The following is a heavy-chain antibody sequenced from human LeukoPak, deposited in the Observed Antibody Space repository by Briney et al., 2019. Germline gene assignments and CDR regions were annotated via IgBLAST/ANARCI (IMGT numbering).Heavy chain of an antibody. CDR1: GFTFYDYG. Sequence: VGSLRLSCAASGFTFYDYGMSWVRQAPGKGLEWVSGINWYGGSTGYADSVKGRFTISRDNAKNSLYLQMNSLRAEDTALYYCARTAYNYYYMDVWGKGTAVTVSS. V-gene: IGHV3-20*04. CDR3: ARTAYNYYYMDV. CDR2: INWYGGST. J-gene: IGHJ6*03.